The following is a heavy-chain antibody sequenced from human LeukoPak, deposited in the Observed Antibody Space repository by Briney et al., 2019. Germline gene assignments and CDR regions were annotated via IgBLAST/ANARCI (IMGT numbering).Heavy chain of an antibody. CDR3: ARRAVSGTYSNSYPFDY. V-gene: IGHV5-51*01. CDR2: IYPGDSDI. D-gene: IGHD1-26*01. Sequence: GESLKISCKGSGYSFTIYWIAWVRQMPGKGLEWMGIIYPGDSDIRYSPSFQGQVTISADKSISTAYLQWSSLKASDTGIYYCARRAVSGTYSNSYPFDYWAQGTLVTVSS. CDR1: GYSFTIYW. J-gene: IGHJ4*02.